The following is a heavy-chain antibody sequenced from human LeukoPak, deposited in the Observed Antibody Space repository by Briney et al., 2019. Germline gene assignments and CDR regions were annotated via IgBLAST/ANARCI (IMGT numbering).Heavy chain of an antibody. Sequence: GGSLRLSCAASGFTFSSYSMNWVRQAPGKGLEWVSYISSSSTIYYADSVKGRFTISRDNAKNSLYLQMNSLRAEDTAVYYCARVSGYCSSTSCYEVYFDYWGQGTLVTVSS. D-gene: IGHD2-2*01. V-gene: IGHV3-48*04. J-gene: IGHJ4*02. CDR3: ARVSGYCSSTSCYEVYFDY. CDR2: ISSSSTI. CDR1: GFTFSSYS.